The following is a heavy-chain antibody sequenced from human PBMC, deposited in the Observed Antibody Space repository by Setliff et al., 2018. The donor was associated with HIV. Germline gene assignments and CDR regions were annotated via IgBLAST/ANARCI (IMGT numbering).Heavy chain of an antibody. V-gene: IGHV1-46*01. D-gene: IGHD3-22*01. J-gene: IGHJ4*02. CDR3: ARGPMIARVFDY. CDR2: INTSGGST. Sequence: ASVKVSCKASGYTFTSYGISWVRQAPGQGLEWMGIINTSGGSTTYPQKFQGRVTITRDTSANTAYMELTSLRSEDTAVYYCARGPMIARVFDYWGQGTLVTVSS. CDR1: GYTFTSYG.